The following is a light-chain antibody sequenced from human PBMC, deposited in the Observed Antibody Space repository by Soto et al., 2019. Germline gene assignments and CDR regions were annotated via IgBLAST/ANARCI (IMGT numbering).Light chain of an antibody. J-gene: IGKJ1*01. CDR2: DAS. CDR1: QTISSW. Sequence: DIQMTQSPSTLSASVGGRVTITCRASQTISSWLAWYQQKPGKAPKLLIYDASTLESGVPSRLSGSGSGTQFTLTISSLQPDDSATYYCQQYNSYWTFGQGTKVDI. V-gene: IGKV1-5*01. CDR3: QQYNSYWT.